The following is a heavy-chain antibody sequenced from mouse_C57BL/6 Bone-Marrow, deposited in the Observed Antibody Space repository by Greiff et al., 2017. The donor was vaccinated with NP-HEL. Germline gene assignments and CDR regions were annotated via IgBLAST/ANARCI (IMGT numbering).Heavy chain of an antibody. CDR3: ARSFITTVVAISYWYFDV. CDR1: GYSFTGYY. Sequence: VQLQQSGPELVKPGASVKISCKASGYSFTGYYMNWVKQSPEKSLEWIGEINPGTGGTTYNQKFKAKATLTVDKSSSTAYMQLKSLTSEDSAVYYCARSFITTVVAISYWYFDVWGTGTTVTVSS. J-gene: IGHJ1*03. CDR2: INPGTGGT. V-gene: IGHV1-42*01. D-gene: IGHD1-1*01.